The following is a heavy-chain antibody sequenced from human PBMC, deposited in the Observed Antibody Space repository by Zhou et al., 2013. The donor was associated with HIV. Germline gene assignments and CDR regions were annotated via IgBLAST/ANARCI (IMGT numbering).Heavy chain of an antibody. Sequence: QVHLVQSGAEVKKPGSSVKVSCKASGGTFSTYAISWVRQAPGQGLEWMGGIIPIFGTANYAQKFQGRVTITADESTSTVYMELSSLRSEDTAVYYCARERASLPTVMPGNYGMDVWGQGTTVTVSS. J-gene: IGHJ6*02. D-gene: IGHD2-2*01. CDR3: ARERASLPTVMPGNYGMDV. CDR2: IIPIFGTA. CDR1: GGTFSTYA. V-gene: IGHV1-69*12.